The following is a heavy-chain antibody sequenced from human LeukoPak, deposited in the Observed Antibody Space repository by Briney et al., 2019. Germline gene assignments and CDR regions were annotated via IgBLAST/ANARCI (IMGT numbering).Heavy chain of an antibody. J-gene: IGHJ3*02. D-gene: IGHD5-12*01. CDR1: GYTFTSYA. CDR2: INAGNGNT. V-gene: IGHV1-3*01. Sequence: ASVNVSCKASGYTFTSYAMHWVRQAPGQRLEWMGWINAGNGNTKYSQKFQGRVTITRDTSASTAYMELSSLRSEDTAVYYCARASVDDAFDIWGQGTMVTVSS. CDR3: ARASVDDAFDI.